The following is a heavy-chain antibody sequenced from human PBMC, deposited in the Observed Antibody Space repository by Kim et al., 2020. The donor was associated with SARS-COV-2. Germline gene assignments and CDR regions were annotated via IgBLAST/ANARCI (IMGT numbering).Heavy chain of an antibody. V-gene: IGHV3-30*18. J-gene: IGHJ6*02. D-gene: IGHD2-21*02. CDR1: GFTFSSYG. CDR3: AKDPVTEAYYYYYYGMDV. Sequence: LSLTCAASGFTFSSYGMHWVRQAPGKGLEWVAVISYDGSNKYYADSVKGRFTISRDNSKNTLYLQMNSLRAEDTAVYYCAKDPVTEAYYYYYYGMDVWGQGTTVTVSS. CDR2: ISYDGSNK.